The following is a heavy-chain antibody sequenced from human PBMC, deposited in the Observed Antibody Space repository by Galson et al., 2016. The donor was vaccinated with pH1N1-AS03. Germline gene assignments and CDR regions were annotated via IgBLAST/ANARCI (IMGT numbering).Heavy chain of an antibody. CDR3: TKTVFTDAFDI. J-gene: IGHJ3*02. CDR1: GGSISSRDHY. Sequence: ETLSLTCTVSGGSISSRDHYWVWIRQTPGKGLEWIGHIYYSGNSYYNPSLKSRVNFSVDTSKNQFSLKLASVTAADTAVYYCTKTVFTDAFDIWSPGTRVSVSS. V-gene: IGHV4-39*01. D-gene: IGHD4-11*01. CDR2: IYYSGNS.